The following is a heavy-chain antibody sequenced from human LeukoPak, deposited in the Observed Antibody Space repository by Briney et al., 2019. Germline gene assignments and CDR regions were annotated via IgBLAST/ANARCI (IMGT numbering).Heavy chain of an antibody. CDR3: AGLGITMIGGV. V-gene: IGHV3-48*03. D-gene: IGHD3-10*02. J-gene: IGHJ6*04. CDR2: ISSSGSTI. CDR1: GFTFSRYG. Sequence: PGGSLRLSCAPSGFTFSRYGMTWVRQAPGKGLEWVSYISSSGSTIYYADSVKGRFTISRDNAKNSLYLQMNSLRAEDTAVYYCAGLGITMIGGVWGKGTTVTISS.